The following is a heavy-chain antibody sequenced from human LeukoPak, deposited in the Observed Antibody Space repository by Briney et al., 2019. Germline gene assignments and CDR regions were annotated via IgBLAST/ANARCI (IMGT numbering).Heavy chain of an antibody. Sequence: PSGTLSLTCAVYGGSFSGYYWSWIRQPPGKGLEWIGEINHSGSTNYNPSLKSRVTISVDTSKNQFSLKLSSVTAADTAVYYCASAVVSSTTRFDYWGQGTLVTVSS. CDR1: GGSFSGYY. D-gene: IGHD6-19*01. CDR3: ASAVVSSTTRFDY. CDR2: INHSGST. J-gene: IGHJ4*02. V-gene: IGHV4-34*01.